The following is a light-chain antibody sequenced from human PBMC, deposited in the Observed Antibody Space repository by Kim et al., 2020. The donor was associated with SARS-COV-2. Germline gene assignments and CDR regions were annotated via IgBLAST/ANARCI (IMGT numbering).Light chain of an antibody. V-gene: IGKV3-15*01. J-gene: IGKJ1*01. CDR1: QSVSTN. CDR2: DAF. CDR3: QQYNNWPRT. Sequence: EIVMTQSPATLSVSPGERATLSCRASQSVSTNLAWYQQKPGQAPRLLIYDAFTRDTGIPARFSGSGSGTEFTLTISSLQSEDFAVYYCQQYNNWPRTFGQGTKVEIK.